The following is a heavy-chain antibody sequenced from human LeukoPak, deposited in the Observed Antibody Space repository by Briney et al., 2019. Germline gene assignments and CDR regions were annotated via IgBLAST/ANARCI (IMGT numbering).Heavy chain of an antibody. D-gene: IGHD6-13*01. CDR3: AKDIAAARETDY. CDR2: IRYDGSNK. V-gene: IGHV3-30*02. J-gene: IGHJ4*02. CDR1: GFTFSSYG. Sequence: GGSLRLSCAASGFTFSSYGMHWVRQAPGKGLEWVAFIRYDGSNKYYADSVKGRFTISRDNSKNTLYLQMNSLRAEDTAVYYCAKDIAAARETDYWGQGTLVTVSS.